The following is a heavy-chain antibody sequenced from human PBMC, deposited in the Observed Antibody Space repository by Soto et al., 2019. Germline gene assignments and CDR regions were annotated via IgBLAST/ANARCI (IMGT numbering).Heavy chain of an antibody. J-gene: IGHJ6*02. CDR3: AKDSSAGYYYGMDV. CDR1: GFTFSSYG. Sequence: ESGGGVVQPGRSLRLSCAASGFTFSSYGMHWVRQAPGKGLEWVAVIWYDGSNKYYADSVKGRFTISRDNSKNTLYLQMNSLRAEDTAVYYCAKDSSAGYYYGMDVWGQGTTVTVSS. CDR2: IWYDGSNK. V-gene: IGHV3-33*06. D-gene: IGHD6-19*01.